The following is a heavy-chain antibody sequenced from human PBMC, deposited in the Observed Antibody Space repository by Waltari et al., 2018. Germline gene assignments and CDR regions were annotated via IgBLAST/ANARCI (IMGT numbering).Heavy chain of an antibody. CDR3: ARGYSSSWGYYYYYYMDV. D-gene: IGHD6-13*01. CDR2: INHSGST. CDR1: GGYLSGYY. V-gene: IGHV4-34*01. Sequence: QVPLQLWGAGLLKPSETLSLTCAAYGGYLSGYYWSRLRPPPVRGPEWIGEINHSGSTNYNPSLKSRVTISVDTSKNQFSLKLSSVTAADTAVYYCARGYSSSWGYYYYYYMDVWGKGTTVTVSS. J-gene: IGHJ6*03.